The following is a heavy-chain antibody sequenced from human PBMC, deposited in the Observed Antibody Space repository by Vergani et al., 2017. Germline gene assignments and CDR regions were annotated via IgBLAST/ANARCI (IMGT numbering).Heavy chain of an antibody. CDR2: IRYDDSRNK. Sequence: QVQLVESGGGVVQPGESLRLSCAASTSGFTFNNSNMHWVRQAPGKGLEWVAFIRYDDSRNKYYAASVQGRFIISRDNSKNTVFLQMNSLRPEDTALYYCAKDFVPGRAFDIWGQGTAVTVS. J-gene: IGHJ3*02. V-gene: IGHV3-30*02. CDR1: GFTFNNSN. CDR3: AKDFVPGRAFDI.